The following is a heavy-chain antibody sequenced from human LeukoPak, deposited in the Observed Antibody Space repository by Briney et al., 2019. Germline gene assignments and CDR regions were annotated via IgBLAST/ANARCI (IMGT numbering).Heavy chain of an antibody. CDR3: ARDEDTAINY. J-gene: IGHJ4*02. Sequence: SETLSLTCAVYGGSFSGYYWSWIRQPPGKGLEWIGYIYYSGSTYYNPSLKSRVTISVDTSKNQFSLKLSSVTAADTAVYYCARDEDTAINYWGQGTLVTVSS. CDR2: IYYSGST. V-gene: IGHV4-30-4*08. D-gene: IGHD5-18*01. CDR1: GGSFSGYY.